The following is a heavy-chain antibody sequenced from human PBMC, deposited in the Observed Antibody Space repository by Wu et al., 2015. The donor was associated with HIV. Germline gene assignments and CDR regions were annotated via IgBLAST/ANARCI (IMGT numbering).Heavy chain of an antibody. CDR2: INPNSGGT. V-gene: IGHV1-2*02. D-gene: IGHD6-19*01. Sequence: QVQLVQSGAEVKKPGASVKVSCKASGYTFTGYYMHWVRQAPGQGLEWMGWINPNSGGTNYAQKFQGRVTMTRDTSISTAYMELSRLRSDDTAVYYCARDRKVAAVAGSGIDYWGQGTLVTVSS. CDR3: ARDRKVAAVAGSGIDY. J-gene: IGHJ4*02. CDR1: GYTFTGYY.